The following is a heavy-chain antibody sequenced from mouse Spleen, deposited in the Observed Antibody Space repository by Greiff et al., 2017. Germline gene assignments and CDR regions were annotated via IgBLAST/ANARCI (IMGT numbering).Heavy chain of an antibody. Sequence: QVQLQQSGAELVKPGASVKMSCKASGYTFTSYWITWVKQRPGQGLEWIGDIYPGSGSTNYNEKFKSKATLTVDTSSSTAYMQLSSLTSEDSAVYYCARLFYYDYDAGFAYWGQGTLVTVSA. D-gene: IGHD2-4*01. CDR3: ARLFYYDYDAGFAY. CDR1: GYTFTSYW. J-gene: IGHJ3*01. CDR2: IYPGSGST. V-gene: IGHV1-55*01.